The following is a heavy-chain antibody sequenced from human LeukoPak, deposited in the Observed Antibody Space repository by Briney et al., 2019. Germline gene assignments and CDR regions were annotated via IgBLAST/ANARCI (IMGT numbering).Heavy chain of an antibody. D-gene: IGHD5-18*01. CDR2: IIPILGIA. CDR1: GGTFSSYA. CDR3: AIMSRVDTGKSPFDD. V-gene: IGHV1-69*04. Sequence: SVKVSCKASGGTFSSYAISWVRQAPGQGLEWMGRIIPILGIANYAQKFQGRVTITADKSTSTVYMELSSLRSEDTAMYYCAIMSRVDTGKSPFDDWGQGSLVTVSS. J-gene: IGHJ4*02.